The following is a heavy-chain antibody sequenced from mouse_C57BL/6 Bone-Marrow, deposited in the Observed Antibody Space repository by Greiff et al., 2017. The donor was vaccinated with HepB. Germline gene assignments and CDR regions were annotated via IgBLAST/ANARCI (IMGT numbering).Heavy chain of an antibody. D-gene: IGHD1-1*01. CDR2: IDPSDSYT. CDR1: GYTFTSYW. J-gene: IGHJ2*01. Sequence: VQLQQPGAELVKPGASVKLSCKASGYTFTSYWMQWVKQRPGQGLEWIGEIDPSDSYTNYNQKFKGKATLTVDTSSSTSYMLLSSLTSENSAVYYCAFLSYYDSFDYWGQGTALTVSS. CDR3: AFLSYYDSFDY. V-gene: IGHV1-50*01.